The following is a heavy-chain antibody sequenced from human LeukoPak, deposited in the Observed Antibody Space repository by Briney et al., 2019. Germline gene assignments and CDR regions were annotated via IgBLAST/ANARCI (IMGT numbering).Heavy chain of an antibody. J-gene: IGHJ4*02. V-gene: IGHV4-61*02. CDR1: GGSISSGSYY. CDR3: ARGGMVRGVLFDY. Sequence: PSQTLSLTCTVSGGSISSGSYYWSWIRQPAGKGLEWIGRIYTSGSTNYNPSLKSRVTISVDTSKNQFSLKLSSVTAADTAVYYCARGGMVRGVLFDYWGQGTLVTVSS. D-gene: IGHD3-10*01. CDR2: IYTSGST.